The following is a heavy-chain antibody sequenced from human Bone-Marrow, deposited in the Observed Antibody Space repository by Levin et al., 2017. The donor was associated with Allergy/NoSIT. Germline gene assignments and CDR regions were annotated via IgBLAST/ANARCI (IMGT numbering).Heavy chain of an antibody. CDR3: ARGGSSSPYYFDL. CDR1: GFIFSDYY. J-gene: IGHJ2*01. CDR2: SRNKANSYTT. Sequence: GESLKISCVASGFIFSDYYMDWVRQAPGKGLEWVGRSRNKANSYTTVYAPSVTGGFTVPRHDSNNSLFLQMNTLKTEDTAMYYCARGGSSSPYYFDLWGRGTLVTVSS. V-gene: IGHV3-72*01. D-gene: IGHD6-6*01.